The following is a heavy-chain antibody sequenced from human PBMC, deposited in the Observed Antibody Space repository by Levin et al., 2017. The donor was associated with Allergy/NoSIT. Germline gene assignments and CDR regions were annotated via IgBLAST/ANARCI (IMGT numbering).Heavy chain of an antibody. D-gene: IGHD1-1*01. Sequence: ASVKVSCKASGYMFTSNGISWVRQAPGQGLEWMGGISAYNGNTNYAQKLQGRVTMTTDTSTSTAYMELRSLRSDDTAVYYCAMGLRTGQSQGLFDYWGQGTLVTVSS. V-gene: IGHV1-18*01. CDR3: AMGLRTGQSQGLFDY. CDR2: ISAYNGNT. J-gene: IGHJ4*02. CDR1: GYMFTSNG.